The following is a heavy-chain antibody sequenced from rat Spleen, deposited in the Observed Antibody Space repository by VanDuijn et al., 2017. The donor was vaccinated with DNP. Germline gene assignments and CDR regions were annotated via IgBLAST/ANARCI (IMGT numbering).Heavy chain of an antibody. J-gene: IGHJ1*01. V-gene: IGHV5S10*01. CDR2: IINDGKRT. Sequence: EVQLVESGGGLVQPGRSLKLSCAASGFIFSDYNMAWVRQAPKKGLEWVATIINDGKRTYYRDSVKGRFTISRDNAKNTLYLQMNSLRSEDTATYYCTRGAGSPYWSFDFWGPGTVVTVSS. CDR1: GFIFSDYN. D-gene: IGHD5-1*01. CDR3: TRGAGSPYWSFDF.